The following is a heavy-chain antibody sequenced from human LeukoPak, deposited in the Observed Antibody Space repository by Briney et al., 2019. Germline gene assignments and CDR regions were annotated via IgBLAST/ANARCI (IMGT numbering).Heavy chain of an antibody. Sequence: GGSLRLSCAASGFTFSSYAMSWIRQAPGKGLEWVSYISSSGSTIYYADSVKGRFTISRDNAKNSLYLQMNSLRAEDTAVYYCAREGGRYYYYYMDVWGKGTTVTVSS. V-gene: IGHV3-11*04. CDR2: ISSSGSTI. CDR3: AREGGRYYYYYMDV. D-gene: IGHD1-26*01. J-gene: IGHJ6*03. CDR1: GFTFSSYA.